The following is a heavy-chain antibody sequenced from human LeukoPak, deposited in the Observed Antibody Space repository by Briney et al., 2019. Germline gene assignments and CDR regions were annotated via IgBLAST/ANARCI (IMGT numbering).Heavy chain of an antibody. CDR3: ISYYDSSGYYYPTDY. D-gene: IGHD3-22*01. J-gene: IGHJ4*02. CDR2: IRNKANSYAT. V-gene: IGHV3-73*01. CDR1: GFTFSGST. Sequence: GGSLRLSCAASGFTFSGSTMHWVRQASGKGLEWVGRIRNKANSYATAYAASVKDRFTISRDDSQNTAYLQMNSLKTDDTAVCYCISYYDSSGYYYPTDYWGQGTLVTVSS.